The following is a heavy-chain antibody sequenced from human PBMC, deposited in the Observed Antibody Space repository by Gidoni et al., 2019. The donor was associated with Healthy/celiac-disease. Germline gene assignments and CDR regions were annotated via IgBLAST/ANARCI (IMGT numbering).Heavy chain of an antibody. Sequence: QVQLVQSGAEVKKTGASVQVSCKASGYTFTSFYLHWVRQAPGQGLEWMGIINPSGGSTTYAQRFQGRVTMTRDTSTSTVYMELSSLRSEDTAVYYCTRGVGVEYFEHWGQGTLITVSS. CDR2: INPSGGST. CDR1: GYTFTSFY. CDR3: TRGVGVEYFEH. D-gene: IGHD1-26*01. J-gene: IGHJ1*01. V-gene: IGHV1-46*01.